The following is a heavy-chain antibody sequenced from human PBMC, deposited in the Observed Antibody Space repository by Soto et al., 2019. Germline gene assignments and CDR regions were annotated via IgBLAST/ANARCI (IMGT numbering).Heavy chain of an antibody. D-gene: IGHD5-12*01. CDR3: ARDLSGYDPPTSSY. Sequence: ASVKVSCKASGYTFTSYGISWVRQAPGQGLEWMGWISAYNGNTNYAQKLQGRVTMTTDTSTSTAYMELRSLRSDDTAVYYCARDLSGYDPPTSSYWGQGTLVTVSS. V-gene: IGHV1-18*01. CDR1: GYTFTSYG. J-gene: IGHJ4*02. CDR2: ISAYNGNT.